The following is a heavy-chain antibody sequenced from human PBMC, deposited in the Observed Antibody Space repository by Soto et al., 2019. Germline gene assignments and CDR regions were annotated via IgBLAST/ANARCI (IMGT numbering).Heavy chain of an antibody. CDR1: GFAFSNCA. Sequence: EVQLLESGGGVVQPGGSLRLSCTASGFAFSNCAMSWVRQAPGKGLEWVSGIYGSGDNTHYADSVKGRFAISRDNSKDTLYLQVSYLRAEDTAVYYCAKGATSTWYDFDRWGQGTLVIVSS. J-gene: IGHJ4*02. CDR2: IYGSGDNT. D-gene: IGHD6-13*01. CDR3: AKGATSTWYDFDR. V-gene: IGHV3-23*01.